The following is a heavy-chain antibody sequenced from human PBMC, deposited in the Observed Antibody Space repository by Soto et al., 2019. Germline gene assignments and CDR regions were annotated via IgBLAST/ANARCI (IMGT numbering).Heavy chain of an antibody. CDR3: ARDSSSWYSSHQPSFDY. Sequence: SVKVSCKASGYTFTSYGISWVRQAPGQGLEWMGGISPNIGTANYAQKFQGRVTMTADESTSTAYMELSRLRSDDTAVYYCARDSSSWYSSHQPSFDYWGQGTLVTVSS. J-gene: IGHJ4*02. D-gene: IGHD6-13*01. CDR2: ISPNIGTA. CDR1: GYTFTSYG. V-gene: IGHV1-69*13.